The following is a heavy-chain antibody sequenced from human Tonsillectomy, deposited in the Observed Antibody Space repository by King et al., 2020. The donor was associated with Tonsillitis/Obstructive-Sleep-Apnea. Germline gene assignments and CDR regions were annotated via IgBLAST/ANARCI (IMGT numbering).Heavy chain of an antibody. CDR3: ARDMVLEAGGDAFDI. J-gene: IGHJ3*02. Sequence: QLQESGPGLVKPSETLSLTCTVSGGSISNYYWSWIRQPQGKGLEWIGFIYYSGSTNYNPSLKSRVTISVDTSKNQFSLKLSSVTAADTAVYYCARDMVLEAGGDAFDIWGQGTMVTVSS. CDR1: GGSISNYY. CDR2: IYYSGST. V-gene: IGHV4-59*01. D-gene: IGHD2-8*01.